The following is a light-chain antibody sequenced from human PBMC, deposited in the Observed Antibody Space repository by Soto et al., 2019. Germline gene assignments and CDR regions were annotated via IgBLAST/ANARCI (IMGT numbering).Light chain of an antibody. CDR1: QSVSSN. J-gene: IGKJ1*01. V-gene: IGKV3-20*01. CDR2: AES. CDR3: QKYGTSPRT. Sequence: EIVMTQPPATLSVSPGGRATLSCRASQSVSSNLAWYQQRPGQAPRIFIYAESSRATGIPDRFSGSGSGTDFNLTISRLEPEDFAVYYCQKYGTSPRTCGQGTKVDIK.